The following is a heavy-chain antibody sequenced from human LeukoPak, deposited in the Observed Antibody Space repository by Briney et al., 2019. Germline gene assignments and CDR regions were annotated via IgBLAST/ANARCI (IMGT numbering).Heavy chain of an antibody. J-gene: IGHJ4*02. V-gene: IGHV1-2*02. Sequence: GASVTVSCTASGYTFTGYYMHWVRQAPGQGLEWMGWINPNSGGTNYAQKFQGRVTMTRDTSISTAYMELSRLRSDDTSVYYCPRAPPTGRFVVVIPFDYWGQGTLVTVSS. CDR2: INPNSGGT. CDR1: GYTFTGYY. D-gene: IGHD3-3*01. CDR3: PRAPPTGRFVVVIPFDY.